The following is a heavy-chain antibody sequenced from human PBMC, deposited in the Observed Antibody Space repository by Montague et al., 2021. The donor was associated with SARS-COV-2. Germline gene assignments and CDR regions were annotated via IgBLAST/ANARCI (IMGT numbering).Heavy chain of an antibody. D-gene: IGHD3-10*01. CDR1: GGSISSSNYY. Sequence: SETLSLTCTVSGGSISSSNYYWGWIRQPPGKGLEWIGNMYYSGSTYYNPSLKSRVTISIDTSKNQFSLKLRSVTAADTAVYYCARDDVVLQGVTKGMDVWGQGTTVTVSS. V-gene: IGHV4-39*07. CDR3: ARDDVVLQGVTKGMDV. J-gene: IGHJ6*02. CDR2: MYYSGST.